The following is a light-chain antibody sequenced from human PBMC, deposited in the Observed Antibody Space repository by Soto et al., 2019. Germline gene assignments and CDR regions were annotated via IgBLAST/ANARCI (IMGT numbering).Light chain of an antibody. CDR3: SSYAGSSTYV. CDR2: EVS. CDR1: ISDVGGYDY. Sequence: QSVLTQAPSASGSPGQSVTISCTGTISDVGGYDYVSWYQQHPGKAPKLMIYEVSKRPSGVPDRFSGSKSGNTASLTVSGLQAEDEADYYCSSYAGSSTYVFGTGTKVTVL. V-gene: IGLV2-8*01. J-gene: IGLJ1*01.